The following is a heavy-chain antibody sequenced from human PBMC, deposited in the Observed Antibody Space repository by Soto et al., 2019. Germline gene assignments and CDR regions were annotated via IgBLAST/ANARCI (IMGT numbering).Heavy chain of an antibody. V-gene: IGHV3-23*01. D-gene: IGHD4-17*01. CDR3: AKSIGYGDYDCDY. CDR2: ISGSGGST. CDR1: GFTFSSYA. Sequence: GGSMGLSCAASGFTFSSYAMGWVRPAPGKGLEWVSAISGSGGSTYYADSVKGRFTISRDNSKNTLYLQMNSLRAEDTAVYYCAKSIGYGDYDCDYWGQGTLVTVSS. J-gene: IGHJ4*02.